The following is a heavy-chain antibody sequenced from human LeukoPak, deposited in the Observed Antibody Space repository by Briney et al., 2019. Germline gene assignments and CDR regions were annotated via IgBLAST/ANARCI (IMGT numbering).Heavy chain of an antibody. CDR1: GFTFSSYG. CDR3: ARDSGRYCYYMYV. CDR2: IRYDGSNK. J-gene: IGHJ6*03. D-gene: IGHD1-26*01. V-gene: IGHV3-30*02. Sequence: AGGSLRLSCAASGFTFSSYGMHWVRQAPGKGLERVAFIRYDGSNKYYADSVKGRFTISRDNPKNTLYLQMNSLRVEDTAVYYCARDSGRYCYYMYVWGKGTTVTVSS.